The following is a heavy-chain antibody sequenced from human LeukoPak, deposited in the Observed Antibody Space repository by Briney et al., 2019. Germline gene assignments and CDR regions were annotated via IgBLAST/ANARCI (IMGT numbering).Heavy chain of an antibody. CDR2: ISGSGGST. Sequence: GGSLRLSCAVSGFTFSSYAMSWVRQAPGKGLEWVSAISGSGGSTYYADSLKGRFTISRDNSKNTLYLQMNSLRAEDTAVYYCAKDGASGWSYYFDYWGQGTLVTVSS. CDR3: AKDGASGWSYYFDY. J-gene: IGHJ4*02. D-gene: IGHD6-19*01. V-gene: IGHV3-23*01. CDR1: GFTFSSYA.